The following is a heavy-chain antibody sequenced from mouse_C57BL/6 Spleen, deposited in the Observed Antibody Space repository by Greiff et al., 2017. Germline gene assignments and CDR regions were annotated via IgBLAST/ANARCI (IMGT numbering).Heavy chain of an antibody. CDR3: ARDYDYEGFAD. Sequence: VKLMESGAELVKPGASVKISCKASGYAFSSYWMNWVKQRPGKGLEWIGQIYPGDGDTNYNGRFKGKVTLTADKSSSTAYMQLSSLTSEYSAVYFGARDYDYEGFADWGQGTLVTVSA. D-gene: IGHD2-4*01. J-gene: IGHJ3*01. V-gene: IGHV1-80*01. CDR2: IYPGDGDT. CDR1: GYAFSSYW.